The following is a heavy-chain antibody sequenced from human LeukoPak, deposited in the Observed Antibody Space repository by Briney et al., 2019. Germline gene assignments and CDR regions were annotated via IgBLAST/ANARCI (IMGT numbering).Heavy chain of an antibody. CDR3: AKYYGSGTDFGY. D-gene: IGHD3-10*01. J-gene: IGHJ4*02. CDR2: IRYDGGNK. CDR1: GFTFSSYG. V-gene: IGHV3-30*02. Sequence: GGSLRLSCAASGFTFSSYGMHWVRQAPGKGLEWVAFIRYDGGNKYYADSVKGRFTISRDNSKNTLYLQMNSLRAEDTAVYYCAKYYGSGTDFGYWGQGTLVTVSS.